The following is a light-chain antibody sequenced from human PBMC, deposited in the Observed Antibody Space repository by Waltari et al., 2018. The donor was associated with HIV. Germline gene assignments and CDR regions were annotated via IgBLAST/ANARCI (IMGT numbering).Light chain of an antibody. CDR2: AAS. CDR3: QQSYSTPRT. Sequence: DIQMTQSPSSLSASVGDRVTITCRASQNITTYLNWYQQKPGKAPNLLIYAASSLQSGVPSRFSGSGSGTDFTLAISSLQSEDFTTYYCQQSYSTPRTFGQGTRVDTK. V-gene: IGKV1-39*01. CDR1: QNITTY. J-gene: IGKJ1*01.